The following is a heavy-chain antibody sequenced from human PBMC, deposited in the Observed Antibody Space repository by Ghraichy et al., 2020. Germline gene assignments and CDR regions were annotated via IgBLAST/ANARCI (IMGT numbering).Heavy chain of an antibody. V-gene: IGHV3-21*06. Sequence: GGSLRLSCAASGFTFNNYSMHWVRQAPGKGMEWVSSISSGSEYIYYAQSVEGRFTISRDNSRNSVYLQMNSLRPDDAATYYCTRRLRILMAGAPVRWFDPWGQGTPVSVSS. CDR3: TRRLRILMAGAPVRWFDP. J-gene: IGHJ5*02. D-gene: IGHD2-15*01. CDR2: ISSGSEYI. CDR1: GFTFNNYS.